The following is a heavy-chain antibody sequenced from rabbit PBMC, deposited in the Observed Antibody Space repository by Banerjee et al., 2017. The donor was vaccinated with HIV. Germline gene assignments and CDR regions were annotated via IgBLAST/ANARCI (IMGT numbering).Heavy chain of an antibody. CDR2: IFAGGSDTT. CDR1: GFSFSSGYD. V-gene: IGHV1S40*01. J-gene: IGHJ4*01. CDR3: ARDRGAYGIAGDIYASGFNL. D-gene: IGHD6-1*01. Sequence: QSSEESGGGLVQPEGSLTLTCKASGFSFSSGYDMCWVRQAPGKGLEWIACIFAGGSDTTYYASWAKGRFTISRTSSTTVTLQMTSLTAADTATYFCARDRGAYGIAGDIYASGFNLWGPRTLV.